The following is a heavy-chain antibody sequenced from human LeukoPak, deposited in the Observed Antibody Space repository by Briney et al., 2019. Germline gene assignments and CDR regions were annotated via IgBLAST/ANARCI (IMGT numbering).Heavy chain of an antibody. CDR3: VKDRQLLPPYYYGMDG. CDR1: GFTFNSYG. V-gene: IGHV3-30*18. Sequence: GGSLRLSCAASGFTFNSYGMHWVRQAPGKGLEWVAVISYDGSKKDYADSVKGRFTISRDNSKNAVYLQMNSLRAEDTAVYYCVKDRQLLPPYYYGMDGWGQGATVTVTS. CDR2: ISYDGSKK. D-gene: IGHD2-15*01. J-gene: IGHJ6*02.